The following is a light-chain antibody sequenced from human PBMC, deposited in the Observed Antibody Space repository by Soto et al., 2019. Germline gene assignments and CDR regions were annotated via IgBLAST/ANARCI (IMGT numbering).Light chain of an antibody. CDR1: QSVSSSY. CDR3: QQYGSSPRGT. Sequence: EIVLTQSPGTLSLSPGERATLSCRASQSVSSSYLAWYQQKPGQAPRLVIYGASSRATGIPDRISGSGSGTDFTLTISRLEPEDFAVYYCQQYGSSPRGTFGQGTKVDIK. J-gene: IGKJ1*01. V-gene: IGKV3-20*01. CDR2: GAS.